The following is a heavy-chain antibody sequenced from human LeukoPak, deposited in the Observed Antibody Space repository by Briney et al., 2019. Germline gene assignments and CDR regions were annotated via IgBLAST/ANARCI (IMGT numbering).Heavy chain of an antibody. J-gene: IGHJ3*01. CDR3: ARGCVHCSYTSRGGDSFNV. V-gene: IGHV1-18*01. CDR2: ISTYNGDT. D-gene: IGHD2-2*01. CDR1: GYSFDAYG. Sequence: ASVKVSCKASGYSFDAYGISWVRQAPGQGLEWLGWISTYNGDTNYAQNLQGRVSMTTDTSTSTVFMELRSLRSDDTAVYYCARGCVHCSYTSRGGDSFNVWGQETKVTVSS.